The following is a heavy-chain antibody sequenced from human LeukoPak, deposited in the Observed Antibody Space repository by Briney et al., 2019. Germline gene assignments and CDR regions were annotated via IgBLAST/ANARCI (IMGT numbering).Heavy chain of an antibody. CDR3: ARVPYSSSWYYFDY. CDR2: IYSGGST. D-gene: IGHD6-13*01. Sequence: GGSLRLSCAASGFTVSSNYMSWVRQAPGKGLEWVSVIYSGGSTYYADSVKGRFTISRVNSKNTLYLQMNSLRAEDTAVYYCARVPYSSSWYYFDYWGQGTLVTVSS. V-gene: IGHV3-53*01. J-gene: IGHJ4*02. CDR1: GFTVSSNY.